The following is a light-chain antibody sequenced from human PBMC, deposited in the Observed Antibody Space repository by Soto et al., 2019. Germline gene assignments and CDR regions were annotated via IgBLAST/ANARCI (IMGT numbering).Light chain of an antibody. J-gene: IGKJ4*01. CDR1: QSVSSN. Sequence: EIVMTQSPATLSVSPGERATLSCRASQSVSSNLAWYQQKPGQAPRLLLYGTSTRATGIPARFSGSGSETEFTLTISSLQSQDFAVYYCQQYNNWPPPLTFGGGTKVQIK. CDR2: GTS. CDR3: QQYNNWPPPLT. V-gene: IGKV3-15*01.